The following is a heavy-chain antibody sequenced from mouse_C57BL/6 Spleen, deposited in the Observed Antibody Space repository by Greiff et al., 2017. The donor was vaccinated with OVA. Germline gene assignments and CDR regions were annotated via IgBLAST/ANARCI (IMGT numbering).Heavy chain of an antibody. D-gene: IGHD2-2*01. Sequence: QVHVKQSGAELVKPGASVKLSCKASGYTFTSYWMHWVKQRPGQGLEWIGMIHPNSGSTNYNEKFKSKATLTVDKSSSTAYMQLSSLTSEDSAVYYCARARGYDEGFDYWGQGTTLTVSS. CDR1: GYTFTSYW. V-gene: IGHV1-64*01. CDR3: ARARGYDEGFDY. CDR2: IHPNSGST. J-gene: IGHJ2*01.